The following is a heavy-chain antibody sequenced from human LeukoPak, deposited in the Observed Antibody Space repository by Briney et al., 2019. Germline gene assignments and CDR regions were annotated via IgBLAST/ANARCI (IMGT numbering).Heavy chain of an antibody. D-gene: IGHD5-24*01. CDR3: ARNYGYNSKYFDF. CDR1: GYTFTDYC. V-gene: IGHV1-2*02. CDR2: ISPEGGDT. J-gene: IGHJ4*02. Sequence: ASVKVSCTSSGYTFTDYCMHWVRQAPGQGLEWMGWISPEGGDTHYAQRFQGRVTMTRDTSISTAYMELTSLSSDDTAVYYCARNYGYNSKYFDFWGQGTLVTVSS.